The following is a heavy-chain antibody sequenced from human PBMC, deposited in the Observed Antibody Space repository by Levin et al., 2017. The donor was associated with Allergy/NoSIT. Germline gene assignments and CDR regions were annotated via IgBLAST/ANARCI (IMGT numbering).Heavy chain of an antibody. CDR1: GFTFSSYA. J-gene: IGHJ3*02. CDR3: ARGDPAGNNRLLWFGEPEGDAFDI. Sequence: HPGGSLRLSCAASGFTFSSYAMHWVRQAPGKGLEWVAVISYDGSNKYYADSVKGRFTISRDNSKNTLYLQMNSLRAEDTAVYYCARGDPAGNNRLLWFGEPEGDAFDIWGQGTMVTVSS. D-gene: IGHD3-10*01. CDR2: ISYDGSNK. V-gene: IGHV3-30-3*01.